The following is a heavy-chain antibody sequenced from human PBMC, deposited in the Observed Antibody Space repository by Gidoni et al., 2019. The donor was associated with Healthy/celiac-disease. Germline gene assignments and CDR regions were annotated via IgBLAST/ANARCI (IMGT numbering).Heavy chain of an antibody. J-gene: IGHJ2*01. D-gene: IGHD3-16*02. Sequence: QVQLQQWGAGLLKPSETLSLTCAVYGGSFSGSYWSWIRQPPGKGLEWIGEINHSGSTNYNPSLKSRVTISVDTSKNQFSLKLSSVTAADTAVYYCARAPTYYDYVWGSYRTTAWYFDLWGRGTLVTVSS. CDR2: INHSGST. CDR1: GGSFSGSY. CDR3: ARAPTYYDYVWGSYRTTAWYFDL. V-gene: IGHV4-34*01.